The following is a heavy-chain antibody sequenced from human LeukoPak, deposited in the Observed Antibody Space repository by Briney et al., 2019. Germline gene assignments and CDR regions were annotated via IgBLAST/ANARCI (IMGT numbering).Heavy chain of an antibody. V-gene: IGHV4-59*01. CDR1: GGSISSYY. CDR2: IYYSGST. J-gene: IGHJ4*02. Sequence: PSGTLSLTCTVSGGSISSYYWSWIRQPPGKGLEWIGYIYYSGSTNYNPSLKSRVTISVDTSKNQFSLKLSSVTAADTAVYYCARGVASSSWGIWGQGTLVTVSS. D-gene: IGHD6-13*01. CDR3: ARGVASSSWGI.